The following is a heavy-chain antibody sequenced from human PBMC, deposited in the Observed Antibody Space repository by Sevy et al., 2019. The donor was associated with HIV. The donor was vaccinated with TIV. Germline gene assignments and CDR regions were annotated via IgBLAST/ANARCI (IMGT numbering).Heavy chain of an antibody. CDR1: GFTFSSYA. D-gene: IGHD3-3*01. Sequence: GGSLRLSCAASGFTFSSYAMHWVRQAPGKGLEWVAVISYDGSNKYYADSVKGRFTISRDNSKNTLYLQMTSLRAEDTAVYYCARDKKAEFWSGTFDYWGQGTLVTVSS. CDR2: ISYDGSNK. V-gene: IGHV3-30-3*01. CDR3: ARDKKAEFWSGTFDY. J-gene: IGHJ4*02.